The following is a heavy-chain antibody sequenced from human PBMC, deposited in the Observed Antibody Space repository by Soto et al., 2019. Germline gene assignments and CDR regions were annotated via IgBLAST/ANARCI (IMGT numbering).Heavy chain of an antibody. V-gene: IGHV1-69*13. CDR2: IIPIFGTA. CDR1: GGTFSSYA. Sequence: GASVKVSCKASGGTFSSYAISWVRQAPGQGLEWMGGIIPIFGTANYAQKFQGRVTITADESTSTAYMELSSLRSEDTAVYYCATKPERPGIAVAGTGWRYYYYGMDVWGQGTTVTVSS. CDR3: ATKPERPGIAVAGTGWRYYYYGMDV. J-gene: IGHJ6*02. D-gene: IGHD6-19*01.